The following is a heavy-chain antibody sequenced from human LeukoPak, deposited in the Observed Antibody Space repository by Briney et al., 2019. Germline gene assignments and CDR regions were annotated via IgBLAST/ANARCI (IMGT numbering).Heavy chain of an antibody. V-gene: IGHV3-64*01. CDR2: ISSNGGST. CDR1: GFTFSSYA. CDR3: AGGLYDYVWGSYRFGPMDV. D-gene: IGHD3-16*02. Sequence: PGGSLRLSCAASGFTFSSYAMHWVRQAPGKGLEYVSAISSNGGSTYYANSVKGRFTISRDNSKNTLYLQMGSLRAEDMAVYYCAGGLYDYVWGSYRFGPMDVWGKGTTVTISS. J-gene: IGHJ6*03.